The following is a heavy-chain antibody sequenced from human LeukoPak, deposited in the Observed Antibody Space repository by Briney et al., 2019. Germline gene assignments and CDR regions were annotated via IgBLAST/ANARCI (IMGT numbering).Heavy chain of an antibody. D-gene: IGHD1-26*01. CDR1: GFTFSSYW. Sequence: GGSLRLSCAASGFTFSSYWMHWVRRAPEKGLVWVSRINTDGSRTTYADSVKGRFTISRDNAKNTLYLQMNSLRAEDTAVYYCARGIVRGYMDVWGKGTPVTVSS. V-gene: IGHV3-74*01. CDR2: INTDGSRT. CDR3: ARGIVRGYMDV. J-gene: IGHJ6*03.